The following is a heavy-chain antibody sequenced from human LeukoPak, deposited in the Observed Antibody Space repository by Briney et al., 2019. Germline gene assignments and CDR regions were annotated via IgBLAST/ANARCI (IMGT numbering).Heavy chain of an antibody. Sequence: PGRSLRLSCAASGFTFSSYGMHWVRQAPGKGLEWVAVISYDGSNKYYADSVKGRFTISRDNSKNTLYLQMNSLRAEDTAVYYCAKAPGRVGATDYFDNSAPGTPVTVPS. J-gene: IGHJ4*02. V-gene: IGHV3-30*18. CDR2: ISYDGSNK. D-gene: IGHD1-26*01. CDR3: AKAPGRVGATDYFDN. CDR1: GFTFSSYG.